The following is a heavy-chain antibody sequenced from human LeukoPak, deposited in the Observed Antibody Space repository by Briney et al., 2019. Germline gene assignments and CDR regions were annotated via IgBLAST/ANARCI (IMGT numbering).Heavy chain of an antibody. Sequence: PGGSLRLSCAASAFTFSSYSMNCVRQAPGKWLEWDSSISSISSYTYYADSVKGRFTISRDNAKNSLYMQMNSLRAEDTAVCYCARDGYYYGSGRTHRKNRYYFDYWGQGTLVTVSS. D-gene: IGHD3-10*01. CDR1: AFTFSSYS. CDR2: ISSISSYT. J-gene: IGHJ4*02. CDR3: ARDGYYYGSGRTHRKNRYYFDY. V-gene: IGHV3-21*01.